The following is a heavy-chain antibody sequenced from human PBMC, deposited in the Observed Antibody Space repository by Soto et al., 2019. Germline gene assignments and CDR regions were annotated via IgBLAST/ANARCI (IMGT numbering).Heavy chain of an antibody. CDR2: IYYSGST. CDR3: ASYLYYDILTGYHHRNFDY. Sequence: QLQLQESGPGLVKPSETLSLTCTVSGGSISSSSYYWGWIRQPPGKGLEWIGSIYYSGSTYYNPALKSRVPIDLYTSKNHVSLKLSSVTAADTAVYYCASYLYYDILTGYHHRNFDYWGQGTLVTVSS. V-gene: IGHV4-39*01. D-gene: IGHD3-9*01. J-gene: IGHJ4*02. CDR1: GGSISSSSYY.